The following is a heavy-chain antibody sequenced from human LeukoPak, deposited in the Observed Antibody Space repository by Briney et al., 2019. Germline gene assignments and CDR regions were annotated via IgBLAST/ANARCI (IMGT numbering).Heavy chain of an antibody. V-gene: IGHV3-23*01. CDR1: GFTFSNFA. D-gene: IGHD6-19*01. Sequence: AGGSLRLSCAASGFTFSNFAMSWVRQAPGKGLKWVSAIGGPGGRTYYADSVKGRFTISRDNSKNTLYLQINSLGAEDTAVYYCAEDRYSSGAAYYFDYWGQGTLVTVSS. CDR2: IGGPGGRT. CDR3: AEDRYSSGAAYYFDY. J-gene: IGHJ4*02.